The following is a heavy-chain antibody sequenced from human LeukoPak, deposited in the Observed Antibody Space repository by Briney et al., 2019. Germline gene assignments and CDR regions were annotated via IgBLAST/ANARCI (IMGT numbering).Heavy chain of an antibody. Sequence: GASVKVSCTASGYTFTGYYMHWVRQAPGQGLEWMGWINPNSGGTNYAQKFQGRVTMTRNTSMSTSYMELSGLRSDDTAVYYCARVIFPLRVELSEFSAFDIWGQGTMVTVSS. J-gene: IGHJ3*02. CDR3: ARVIFPLRVELSEFSAFDI. D-gene: IGHD3-16*02. CDR1: GYTFTGYY. V-gene: IGHV1-2*02. CDR2: INPNSGGT.